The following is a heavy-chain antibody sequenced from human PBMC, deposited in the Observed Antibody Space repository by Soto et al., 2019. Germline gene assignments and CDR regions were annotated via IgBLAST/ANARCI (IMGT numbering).Heavy chain of an antibody. CDR3: ARGITFVYYGMDV. Sequence: QVQLVESGGGVVQPGRSLRLPCAASGFTFSSYGMHWVRQAPGKGLEWVAVIWYDGSNKYYADSVKGRFTISRDNSKNTLYLQMNSLRAEDTAVYYCARGITFVYYGMDVWGQGTTVTVSS. CDR1: GFTFSSYG. D-gene: IGHD3-16*01. CDR2: IWYDGSNK. V-gene: IGHV3-33*01. J-gene: IGHJ6*02.